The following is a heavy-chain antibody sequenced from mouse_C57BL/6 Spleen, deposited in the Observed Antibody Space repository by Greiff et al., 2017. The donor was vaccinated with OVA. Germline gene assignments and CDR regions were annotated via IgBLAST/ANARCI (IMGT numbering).Heavy chain of an antibody. J-gene: IGHJ4*01. Sequence: VQVVESGPGLVAPSQSLSITCTVSGFSLTSYGVHWVRQPPGKGLEWLVVIWSDGSTTYNSALKSRLSISKDNSKSQVFLKMNSLQTDDTAMYYCARHETGRAYAMDYWGQGTSVTVSS. D-gene: IGHD4-1*01. CDR3: ARHETGRAYAMDY. CDR2: IWSDGST. V-gene: IGHV2-6-1*01. CDR1: GFSLTSYG.